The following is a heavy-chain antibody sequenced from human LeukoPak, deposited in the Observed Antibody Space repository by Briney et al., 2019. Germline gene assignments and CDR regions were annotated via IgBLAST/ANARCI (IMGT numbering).Heavy chain of an antibody. V-gene: IGHV3-21*01. CDR2: ISSSSSYI. Sequence: GSLRLSCAASGFTFSSYSMNWVRPAPGKGLEWVSSISSSSSYIYYADSVKGRFTISRDNAKNSLYLQMNSLRAEDTAVYYCARGSSSSLYDYWGQGTLVTVSS. CDR3: ARGSSSSLYDY. CDR1: GFTFSSYS. D-gene: IGHD6-13*01. J-gene: IGHJ4*02.